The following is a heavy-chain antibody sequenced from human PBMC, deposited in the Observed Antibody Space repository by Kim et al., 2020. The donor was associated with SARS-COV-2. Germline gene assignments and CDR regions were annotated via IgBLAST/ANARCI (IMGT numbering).Heavy chain of an antibody. Sequence: YADSERHRFTVSRDNSKDTLYLQMDDLRPEDTSLYYCAKHGGAGKGGMDVWGQGTTVTVSS. CDR3: AKHGGAGKGGMDV. D-gene: IGHD3-10*01. J-gene: IGHJ6*02. V-gene: IGHV3-30*02.